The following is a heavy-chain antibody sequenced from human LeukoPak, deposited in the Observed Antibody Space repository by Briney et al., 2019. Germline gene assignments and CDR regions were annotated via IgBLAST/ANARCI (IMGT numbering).Heavy chain of an antibody. CDR1: GFTFSSYG. V-gene: IGHV3-33*01. CDR3: ARVSATRAYYYYGMDV. J-gene: IGHJ6*02. Sequence: GRSLRLSCAASGFTFSSYGMHWVRQAPGKGLEWVAVIWYDGSNKYYADSVKGRFTISRDNSKNTLYLQMNSLRAEDTAVYYCARVSATRAYYYYGMDVWGQGTTVTVSS. CDR2: IWYDGSNK. D-gene: IGHD5-12*01.